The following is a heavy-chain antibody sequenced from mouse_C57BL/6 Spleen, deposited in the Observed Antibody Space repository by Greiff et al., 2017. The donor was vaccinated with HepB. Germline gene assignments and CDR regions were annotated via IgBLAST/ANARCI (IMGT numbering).Heavy chain of an antibody. D-gene: IGHD1-1*01. CDR2: IDPETGGT. V-gene: IGHV1-15*01. CDR1: GYTFTDYE. Sequence: VQLQQSGAELVRPGASVTLSCKASGYTFTDYEMHWVKQTPVHGLEWIGAIDPETGGTAYNQKFKGKAILTADKSSSTAYMELRSLTSEDSAVYYCTRRITTVPLAYWGQGTLVTVSA. J-gene: IGHJ3*01. CDR3: TRRITTVPLAY.